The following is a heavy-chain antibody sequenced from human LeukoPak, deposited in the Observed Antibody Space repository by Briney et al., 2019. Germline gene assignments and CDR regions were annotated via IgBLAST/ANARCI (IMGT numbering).Heavy chain of an antibody. J-gene: IGHJ5*02. D-gene: IGHD3-3*01. CDR2: IIPILGIA. V-gene: IGHV1-69*02. CDR3: ARGDYDFWSGYYANWFDP. CDR1: GGTFSSYT. Sequence: ASVKVSCKASGGTFSSYTISWVRQAPGQGLEWMGRIIPILGIANYAQKFQGRATITADESTSTAYMELSSLRSEDTAVYYCARGDYDFWSGYYANWFDPWGQGTLVTVSS.